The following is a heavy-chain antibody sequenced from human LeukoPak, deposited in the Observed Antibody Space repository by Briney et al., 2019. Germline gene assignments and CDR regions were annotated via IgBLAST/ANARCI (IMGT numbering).Heavy chain of an antibody. CDR2: IWSDGRSE. CDR3: ARDKGVTSMDV. Sequence: GMSLRLSCEASGIAFSASGMHWVRQAPGKGLEWVAMIWSDGRSEYYVDSVKGRFIISRDNSNNTLYLQMNSLRVEDTVLYYCARDKGVTSMDVWGQGTTVIVSS. CDR1: GIAFSASG. V-gene: IGHV3-33*01. J-gene: IGHJ6*02.